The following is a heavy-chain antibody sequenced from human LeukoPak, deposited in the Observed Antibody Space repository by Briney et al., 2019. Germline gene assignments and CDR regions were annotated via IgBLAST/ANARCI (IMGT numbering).Heavy chain of an antibody. CDR2: ISSSGSVT. J-gene: IGHJ4*02. Sequence: GGSLRLSCAASGFAFSDYYMSWIRQAPGKGLEWVAYISSSGSVTYYADSVKGRFTISRDNARNSLYLQMNSLTAEDTAVYYCARDEYHDILTPFDYWGQGALVTVSS. D-gene: IGHD3-9*01. CDR3: ARDEYHDILTPFDY. CDR1: GFAFSDYY. V-gene: IGHV3-11*01.